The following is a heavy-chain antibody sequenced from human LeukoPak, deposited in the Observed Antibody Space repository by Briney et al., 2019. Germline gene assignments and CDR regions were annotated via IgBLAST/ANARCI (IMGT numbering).Heavy chain of an antibody. CDR1: GFTFSSYA. J-gene: IGHJ4*02. CDR2: ISGSGGST. D-gene: IGHD1-26*01. CDR3: ARARELLRYFDY. Sequence: GGSLRLSCAASGFTFSSYAMSWVRQAPGKGLEWVSAISGSGGSTYYADSVKGRFTISRDNARNSLYLQMNSLRAEDTAVYYCARARELLRYFDYWGQGTLVTLSS. V-gene: IGHV3-23*01.